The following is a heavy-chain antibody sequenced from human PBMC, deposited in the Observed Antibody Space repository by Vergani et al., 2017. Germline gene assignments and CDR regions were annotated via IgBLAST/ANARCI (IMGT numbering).Heavy chain of an antibody. CDR2: IYYSGST. J-gene: IGHJ2*01. CDR3: ARAGAGYSSGWDDWYFDL. CDR1: GCSISSYY. V-gene: IGHV4-59*01. D-gene: IGHD6-19*01. Sequence: QVQLQESGPGLVKPSETLSLTCTVSGCSISSYYWSWIRQPPGKGLEWIGYIYYSGSTNYNPSLKSRVTISVDTSKNQFSLKLSSVTAADTAVYYCARAGAGYSSGWDDWYFDLWGRGTLVTVSS.